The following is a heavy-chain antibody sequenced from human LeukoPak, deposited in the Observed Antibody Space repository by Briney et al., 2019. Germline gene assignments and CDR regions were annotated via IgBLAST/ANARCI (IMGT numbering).Heavy chain of an antibody. Sequence: GGSLRLSCAASGFTVSGNYMSWVRQAPGKGLKWVSVIYSGGSTYYADSVKGRFTISRDSSKNTLYLQMNSLRAEDTAVYYCARDIREWSGSYYPDYWGQGTLVTVSS. V-gene: IGHV3-53*01. D-gene: IGHD1-26*01. CDR1: GFTVSGNY. J-gene: IGHJ4*02. CDR3: ARDIREWSGSYYPDY. CDR2: IYSGGST.